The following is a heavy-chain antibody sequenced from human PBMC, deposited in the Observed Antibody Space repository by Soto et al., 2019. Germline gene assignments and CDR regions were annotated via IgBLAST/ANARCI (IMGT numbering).Heavy chain of an antibody. D-gene: IGHD5-12*01. Sequence: GSLLLSCAASGFTFSNAWMNWVRQAPGKGLEWVGRIKSKTDGATTDYAAPVQGRFTISRDDSKNTLYMQMNSLKTEETAVYYCTTASPYVRNSGYDSFDNWGQGTLVTVSS. CDR2: IKSKTDGATT. V-gene: IGHV3-15*01. J-gene: IGHJ4*02. CDR3: TTASPYVRNSGYDSFDN. CDR1: GFTFSNAW.